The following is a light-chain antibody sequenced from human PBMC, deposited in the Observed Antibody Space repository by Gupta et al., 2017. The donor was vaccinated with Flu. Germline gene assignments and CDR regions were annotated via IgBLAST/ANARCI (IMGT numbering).Light chain of an antibody. J-gene: IGKJ4*01. CDR1: QSISSW. CDR3: QQDSNSPLT. CDR2: KAS. Sequence: DIQMTQSPSTLSASVGDRVTITCRASQSISSWSAWYQQKPGKAPKILIQKASNLESGVPSRFIGSGSGTEFTLTISSLQPDDFAAYYCQQDSNSPLTFGGGTKVEIE. V-gene: IGKV1-5*03.